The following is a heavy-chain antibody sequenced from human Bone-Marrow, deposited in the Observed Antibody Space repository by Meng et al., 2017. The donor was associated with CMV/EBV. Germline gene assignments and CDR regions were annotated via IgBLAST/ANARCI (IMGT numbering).Heavy chain of an antibody. V-gene: IGHV3-21*01. CDR1: GFTFSSYS. J-gene: IGHJ5*02. CDR3: ARDSDYSNYKWFDP. CDR2: ISSSSSYI. D-gene: IGHD4-11*01. Sequence: GGCLRLSCAVSGFTFSSYSMNWVRQAPGKGLEWVSSISSSSSYIYYADSVKGRFTISRDNAKTSLYLQMNSLRAEDTAVYYCARDSDYSNYKWFDPWGQGTLVTVSS.